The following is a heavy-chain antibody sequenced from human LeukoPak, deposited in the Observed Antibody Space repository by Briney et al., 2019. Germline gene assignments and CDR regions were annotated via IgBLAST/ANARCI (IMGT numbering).Heavy chain of an antibody. CDR1: GYTLTELS. CDR2: FDPEDGET. V-gene: IGHV1-24*01. CDR3: ATGRGYDFWSDLDY. J-gene: IGHJ4*02. D-gene: IGHD3-3*01. Sequence: ASVKVSRKVSGYTLTELSMHWVRQAPGKGLEWMGGFDPEDGETIYAQKFQGRVTMTEDTSTDTAYMELSSLRSEDTAVYYCATGRGYDFWSDLDYWGQGTLVTVSS.